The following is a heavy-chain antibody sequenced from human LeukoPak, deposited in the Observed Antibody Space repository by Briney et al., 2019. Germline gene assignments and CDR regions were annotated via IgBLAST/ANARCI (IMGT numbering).Heavy chain of an antibody. CDR1: GGSISSGDYY. CDR2: IYYSGTT. CDR3: ARADSSGYYYFDY. V-gene: IGHV4-30-4*01. D-gene: IGHD3-22*01. Sequence: SETLSLTCTVSGGSISSGDYYWSWIRQPPGRGLEYIGYIYYSGTTYYNPSLKSRVTISVDTSKNQFSLKLSSVAAADTAVYYCARADSSGYYYFDYWGQGTLVTVSS. J-gene: IGHJ4*02.